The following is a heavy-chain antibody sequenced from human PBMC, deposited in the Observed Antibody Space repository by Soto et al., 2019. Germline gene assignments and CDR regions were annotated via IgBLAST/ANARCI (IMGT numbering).Heavy chain of an antibody. V-gene: IGHV3-30*18. CDR3: AKDIAFSSSTKVRGVFDY. Sequence: GGSLRLSCAASGFTFSSYGMHWVRQAPGKGLEWVAVISYDGSNKYYADSVKGRFTISRDNSKNTLYLQMNSLRAEDTAVYYCAKDIAFSSSTKVRGVFDYWGQGTLVTVS. D-gene: IGHD3-10*01. J-gene: IGHJ4*02. CDR1: GFTFSSYG. CDR2: ISYDGSNK.